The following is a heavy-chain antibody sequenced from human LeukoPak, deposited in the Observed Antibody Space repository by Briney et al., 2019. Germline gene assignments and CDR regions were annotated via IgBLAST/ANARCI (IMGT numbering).Heavy chain of an antibody. D-gene: IGHD2-15*01. CDR2: IYTSGST. Sequence: SETLSLTCTVSGGSTSSYYWSWIRQPAGKGLEWIGRIYTSGSTNYNPSLKSRVTMSVDTSKNQFSLKLSSVTAADTAVYYCARRTLGYCSGGSCYGDAFDIWGQGTMVTVSS. V-gene: IGHV4-4*07. CDR3: ARRTLGYCSGGSCYGDAFDI. J-gene: IGHJ3*02. CDR1: GGSTSSYY.